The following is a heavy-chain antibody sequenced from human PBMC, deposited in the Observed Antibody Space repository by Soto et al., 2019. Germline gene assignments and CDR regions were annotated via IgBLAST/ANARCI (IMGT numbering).Heavy chain of an antibody. J-gene: IGHJ6*02. V-gene: IGHV1-69*13. Sequence: AVKVSCKASGGTFSSYAISWVRQAPGQGLEWMGGIIPIFGTANYAQKFQGRVTITADESTSTAYMELSSLRSEDTAVYYCARAPVLRYFDWLPEAYYYYGMDVWGQGTTVTVSS. CDR1: GGTFSSYA. CDR2: IIPIFGTA. CDR3: ARAPVLRYFDWLPEAYYYYGMDV. D-gene: IGHD3-9*01.